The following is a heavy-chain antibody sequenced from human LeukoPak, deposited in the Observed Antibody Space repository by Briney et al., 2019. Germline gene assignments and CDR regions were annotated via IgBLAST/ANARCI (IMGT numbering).Heavy chain of an antibody. J-gene: IGHJ4*02. CDR1: GGSISSYY. D-gene: IGHD4-17*01. CDR3: ARERYGDQTFDY. Sequence: KPSETLSLTCTVSGGSISSYYWSWIRQPPGKGLEWIGYIYYSGSTNYNPSLKSRVTISVDTSKNQFSLKLSSVTAADTAVYYCARERYGDQTFDYWGQGTLVTVSS. CDR2: IYYSGST. V-gene: IGHV4-59*01.